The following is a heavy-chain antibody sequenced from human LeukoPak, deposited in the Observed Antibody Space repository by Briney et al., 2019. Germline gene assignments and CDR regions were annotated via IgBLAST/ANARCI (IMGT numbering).Heavy chain of an antibody. J-gene: IGHJ4*02. CDR3: ARDQIGYGLDY. D-gene: IGHD5-18*01. Sequence: SETLSLTCIVSSGSINNHYWSWIQQPPGKGLEWIGYIYNSWNTNYNPSLQSRVTISMDASRKQFSLNLTSVTAADTAVYYCARDQIGYGLDYWGQGTLVTVSS. CDR1: SGSINNHY. V-gene: IGHV4-59*11. CDR2: IYNSWNT.